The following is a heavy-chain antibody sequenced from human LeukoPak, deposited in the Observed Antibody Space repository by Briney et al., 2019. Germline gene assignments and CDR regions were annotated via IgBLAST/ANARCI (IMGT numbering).Heavy chain of an antibody. J-gene: IGHJ4*02. Sequence: SGGSLRLSCAASGFTFSSYDMNWVRQPPGKGLEWVSYITSSSGTMSYADSVKGRFTISRDNAKNSLYLQMNSLRDEDTAVYYCARPTTVTLDYWGQGTLVTVSS. CDR1: GFTFSSYD. D-gene: IGHD4-17*01. V-gene: IGHV3-48*02. CDR2: ITSSSGTM. CDR3: ARPTTVTLDY.